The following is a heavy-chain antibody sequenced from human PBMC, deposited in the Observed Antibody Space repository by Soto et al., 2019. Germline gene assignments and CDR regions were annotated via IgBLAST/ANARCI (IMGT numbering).Heavy chain of an antibody. CDR2: VSHDGRNT. V-gene: IGHV3-30*18. D-gene: IGHD6-19*01. CDR1: GFTFSDYA. Sequence: VQLVESGGGVVQPGRSLRLSCAASGFTFSDYAMQWVRQAPGKGLEWVAVVSHDGRNTHYADSVKGRFTISRDSSKNTISLEMTSLRAEDTAVYYCAKGGRQWLVTSDFNYWGQGALVTVSS. CDR3: AKGGRQWLVTSDFNY. J-gene: IGHJ4*02.